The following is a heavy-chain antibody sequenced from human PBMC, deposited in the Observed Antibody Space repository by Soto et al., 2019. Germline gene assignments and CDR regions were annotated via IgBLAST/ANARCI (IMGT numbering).Heavy chain of an antibody. J-gene: IGHJ4*02. V-gene: IGHV4-59*01. D-gene: IGHD6-19*01. Sequence: PSETLSLTCTVSGGSISSYYWSWIRQPPGKGLEWIGYIYYSGSTNYNPSLKSRVTISVDTSKNQFSLKLSSVTAADTAVYYCARGASGWLDDYWGQGTLVTVSS. CDR3: ARGASGWLDDY. CDR1: GGSISSYY. CDR2: IYYSGST.